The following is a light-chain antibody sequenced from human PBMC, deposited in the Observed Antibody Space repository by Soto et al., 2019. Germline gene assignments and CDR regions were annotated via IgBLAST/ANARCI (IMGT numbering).Light chain of an antibody. CDR3: QVWDSSSDHWV. CDR1: TIGSKS. J-gene: IGLJ3*02. Sequence: SYELTQPPSVAVAPGQRARITCGGNTIGSKSVHWYQQKPGQAPVLVVYDDSDRPSGIPERFSGSNAGNTATLTSRRVEAGDEADYYWQVWDSSSDHWVFGGGTKLTVL. V-gene: IGLV3-21*02. CDR2: DDS.